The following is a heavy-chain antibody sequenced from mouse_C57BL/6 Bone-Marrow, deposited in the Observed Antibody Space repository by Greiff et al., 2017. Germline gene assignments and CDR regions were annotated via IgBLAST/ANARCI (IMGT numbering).Heavy chain of an antibody. Sequence: VMLVESGAELVRPGASVKLSCKASGYTFTDYYINWVKQRPGQGLEWIARIYPGSGNTYYNEKFKGKATLTAEKSSSTAYMQLSSLTSEDAAVYFCARVGIPFDYWGQGTTLTVAS. J-gene: IGHJ2*01. CDR3: ARVGIPFDY. V-gene: IGHV1-76*01. CDR1: GYTFTDYY. D-gene: IGHD5-1-1*01. CDR2: IYPGSGNT.